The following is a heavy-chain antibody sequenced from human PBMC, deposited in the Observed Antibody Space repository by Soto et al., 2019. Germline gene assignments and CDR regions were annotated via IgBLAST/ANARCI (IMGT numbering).Heavy chain of an antibody. CDR3: AKTLSGSNGVGDY. CDR2: ITASGGTT. J-gene: IGHJ4*02. D-gene: IGHD1-26*01. V-gene: IGHV3-23*01. CDR1: GFTFSSYA. Sequence: EVQLLESGGDLVQPGRSLRLSCAASGFTFSSYAMTWVRQAPGKGLEWVSSITASGGTTYFADSVKGRFTISRDSSRNTVSLQMSSLTAEDTAVYYCAKTLSGSNGVGDYWGEGTLVTVSS.